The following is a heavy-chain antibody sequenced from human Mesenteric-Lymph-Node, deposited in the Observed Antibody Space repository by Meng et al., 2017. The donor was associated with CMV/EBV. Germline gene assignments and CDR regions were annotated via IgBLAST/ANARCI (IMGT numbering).Heavy chain of an antibody. Sequence: LRLSCTVSGGSISSGGHYWSWIRQHPGKGLEWIGNIYYSGSTYYNPSLKSRVIISVDTSKHQFSLKLTSVTAADTAVYYCAGDSSGYYFWDHWGQGTLVTVSS. CDR1: GGSISSGGHY. CDR2: IYYSGST. V-gene: IGHV4-31*03. D-gene: IGHD3-22*01. J-gene: IGHJ4*02. CDR3: AGDSSGYYFWDH.